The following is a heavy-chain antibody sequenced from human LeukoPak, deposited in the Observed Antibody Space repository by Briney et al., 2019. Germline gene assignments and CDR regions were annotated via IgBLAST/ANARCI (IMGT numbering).Heavy chain of an antibody. V-gene: IGHV1-46*01. J-gene: IGHJ4*02. CDR1: GYTFTTYH. D-gene: IGHD3-3*01. CDR3: ARDDLRRTDYDFWSGSYYFDY. CDR2: INPSGGTT. Sequence: ASVKVSCKASGYTFTTYHMHWVRQAPGQGLEWMGIINPSGGTTNYAQKFRGRVTMTTDTSTSTAYMELRSLRSDDTAVYYCARDDLRRTDYDFWSGSYYFDYWGQGTLVTVSS.